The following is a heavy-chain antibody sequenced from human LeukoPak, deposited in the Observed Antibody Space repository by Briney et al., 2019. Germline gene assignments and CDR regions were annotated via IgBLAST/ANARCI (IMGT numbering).Heavy chain of an antibody. J-gene: IGHJ4*02. V-gene: IGHV4-31*03. CDR2: ISSSGST. Sequence: SQTLSLTCTVSGGSISSGGYYWSWIRQHPGKGLEWIGSISSSGSTLYSPSLKRRVTISVDTSKNQFSLKLSSVTAADTAVYYCARADNLNAFDYWGQGTRVTVSS. D-gene: IGHD1-1*01. CDR1: GGSISSGGYY. CDR3: ARADNLNAFDY.